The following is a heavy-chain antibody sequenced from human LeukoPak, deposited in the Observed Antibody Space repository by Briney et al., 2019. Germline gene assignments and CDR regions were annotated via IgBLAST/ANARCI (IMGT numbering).Heavy chain of an antibody. V-gene: IGHV3-74*01. CDR3: ARDHYGDYPMNWFDP. J-gene: IGHJ5*02. D-gene: IGHD4-17*01. CDR1: GFTFSSYW. CDR2: INSDGSST. Sequence: PGGSLRLSCAASGFTFSSYWMHWVRQAPGKGLAWVSRINSDGSSTSYADSVKGRFTISRDNAKNTLYLQMNSLRAEDTAVYYCARDHYGDYPMNWFDPWGQGTLVTVSS.